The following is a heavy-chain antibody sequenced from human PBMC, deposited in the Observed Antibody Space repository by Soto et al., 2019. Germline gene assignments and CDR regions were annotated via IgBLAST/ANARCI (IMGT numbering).Heavy chain of an antibody. D-gene: IGHD3-3*01. J-gene: IGHJ6*02. CDR3: ASRGVVTTDYYYGLDV. V-gene: IGHV3-7*03. Sequence: GGSLRLSCAASGFTFSSYWMSWVRQAPGKGLEWVANIKQDGSEKYYVDSVKGRFTISRDNAKKSLYLQMNSLRAEDTAVYYCASRGVVTTDYYYGLDVWGQGTTVTVSS. CDR1: GFTFSSYW. CDR2: IKQDGSEK.